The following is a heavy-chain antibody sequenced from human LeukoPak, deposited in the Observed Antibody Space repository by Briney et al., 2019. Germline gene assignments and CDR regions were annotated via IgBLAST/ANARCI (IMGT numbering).Heavy chain of an antibody. CDR1: GFSFSSYA. CDR3: VRHVAGAFDY. V-gene: IGHV3-23*01. CDR2: ISSSGGRT. J-gene: IGHJ4*02. Sequence: GGSLRLSCAASGFSFSSYAMSWVRQAPGKGLEWVSAISSSGGRTYYADSVKGRFTISRDNSKFTLYLQMNSLKTEDTAVYYCVRHVAGAFDYWGQGTLVTVSS. D-gene: IGHD7-27*01.